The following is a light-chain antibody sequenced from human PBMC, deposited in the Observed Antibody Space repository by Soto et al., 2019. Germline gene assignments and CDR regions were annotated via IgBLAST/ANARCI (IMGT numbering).Light chain of an antibody. CDR1: STDVGGYNY. V-gene: IGLV2-14*03. Sequence: HSVLNHPVSVYGSPGQWIAISYNGTSTDVGGYNYVSWYQQHPGKAPKLMISDVSDRPPGVSNRFSGSKSGNTASLTISGLQAEDEADYYCSSSTSSTTFVFGTGPKVPV. CDR3: SSSTSSTTFV. CDR2: DVS. J-gene: IGLJ1*01.